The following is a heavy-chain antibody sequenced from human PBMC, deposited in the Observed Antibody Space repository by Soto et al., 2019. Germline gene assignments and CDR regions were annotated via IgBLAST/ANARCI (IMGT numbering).Heavy chain of an antibody. V-gene: IGHV3-15*07. CDR2: IKSKTDGGTT. J-gene: IGHJ6*01. CDR1: GFTFSNAW. CDR3: TTDPILELGDYGVED. D-gene: IGHD1-7*01. Sequence: PGGSLRLSCAASGFTFSNAWMNWVRQAPGKGLEWVGRIKSKTDGGTTGYAAPVKGRFTISRDDSKNTLYLQMNSLKTEDTAVYYCTTDPILELGDYGVEDCGQRSMVADPS.